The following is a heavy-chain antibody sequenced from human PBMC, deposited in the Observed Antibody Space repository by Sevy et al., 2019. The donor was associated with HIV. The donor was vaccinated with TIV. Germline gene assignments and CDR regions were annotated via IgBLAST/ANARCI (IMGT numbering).Heavy chain of an antibody. CDR3: ARAGGGGYCSGGSFYSSYYYFYGMDV. D-gene: IGHD2-15*01. CDR2: PYYRSKWYN. V-gene: IGHV6-1*01. Sequence: KQSQTLSLTCAISGDSVSSNSAAWNWIRQSPSRGLEWLGRPYYRSKWYNDYAVSVKSRITINPDTSNNKFSLQLNSVTPGDTAVYYCARAGGGGYCSGGSFYSSYYYFYGMDVWGHGTTVTVSS. J-gene: IGHJ6*02. CDR1: GDSVSSNSAA.